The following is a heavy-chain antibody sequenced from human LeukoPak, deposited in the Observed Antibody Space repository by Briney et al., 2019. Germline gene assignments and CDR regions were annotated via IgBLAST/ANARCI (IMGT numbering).Heavy chain of an antibody. CDR2: ISSTSDYI. D-gene: IGHD3-16*02. V-gene: IGHV3-21*01. CDR1: GYTFSHYS. J-gene: IGHJ3*02. CDR3: VSGNDPDSTWENYRLDAFDI. Sequence: NPGGSLRLSCAASGYTFSHYSVNWVRQAPGKGLEWVSSISSTSDYIYYADSVKGRFTISRDNTKTSLYLQMNSLRAEDTAVYHCVSGNDPDSTWENYRLDAFDIWGQGTTVIVSS.